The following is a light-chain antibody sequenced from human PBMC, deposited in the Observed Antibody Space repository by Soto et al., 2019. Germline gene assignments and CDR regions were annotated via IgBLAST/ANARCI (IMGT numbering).Light chain of an antibody. CDR3: NSYTTSSTVV. Sequence: QSVLTQPASVSGSPGQSITISCTGTNSDVGGYNFVSWYQQHPGKAPKLMIYEVSNRPSGVSDRFSGSKSGNTASLTISGLQAEDEADYYCNSYTTSSTVVFGGGTKLTVL. J-gene: IGLJ2*01. V-gene: IGLV2-14*01. CDR2: EVS. CDR1: NSDVGGYNF.